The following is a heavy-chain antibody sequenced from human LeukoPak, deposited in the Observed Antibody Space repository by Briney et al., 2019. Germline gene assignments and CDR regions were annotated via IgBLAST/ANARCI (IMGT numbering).Heavy chain of an antibody. Sequence: SETLSLTCTVSGGSISSGSYYWSWIRQPAGKGLEWIGRIYTSGSTNYNPSLKSQVTISVDTSKNQFSLKLSSVTAADTAVYYCARDVTGTTSDYWGQGTLVTVSS. V-gene: IGHV4-61*02. CDR3: ARDVTGTTSDY. CDR2: IYTSGST. CDR1: GGSISSGSYY. D-gene: IGHD1-7*01. J-gene: IGHJ4*02.